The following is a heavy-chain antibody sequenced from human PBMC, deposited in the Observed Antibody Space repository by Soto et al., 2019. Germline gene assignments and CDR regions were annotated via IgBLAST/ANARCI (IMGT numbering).Heavy chain of an antibody. J-gene: IGHJ4*01. D-gene: IGHD3-22*01. V-gene: IGHV1-46*01. CDR2: INPSGGGT. CDR1: GYSFTSYY. Sequence: ASVKVSCKASGYSFTSYYMHWVRQAPGQGPEWMGMINPSGGGTTYAQRFQGRLTMASDTSTSTVYMELSSLRSEDTAVYYCAICALYYHSSGRWGALYYWG. CDR3: AICALYYHSSGRWGALYY.